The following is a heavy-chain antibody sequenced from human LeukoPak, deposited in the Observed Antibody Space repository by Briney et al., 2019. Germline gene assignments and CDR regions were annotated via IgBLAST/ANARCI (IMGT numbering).Heavy chain of an antibody. CDR2: ISSSSSYI. V-gene: IGHV3-21*01. CDR1: GFTFSSYS. Sequence: PGGSLRLSCAASGFTFSSYSMNWVRQAPGKGLEWVSSISSSSSYIYYADSVKGRFTISRDNAKNSLYLQMNSLRAEDTAVYYCARDLPPYYYDSSGYYNLGYWGQGTLVTVSS. CDR3: ARDLPPYYYDSSGYYNLGY. D-gene: IGHD3-22*01. J-gene: IGHJ4*02.